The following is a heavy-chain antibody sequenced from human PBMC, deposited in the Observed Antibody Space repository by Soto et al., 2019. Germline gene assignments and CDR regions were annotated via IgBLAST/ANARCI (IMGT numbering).Heavy chain of an antibody. CDR1: GGSISSFY. J-gene: IGHJ3*02. CDR3: ARHQMDVVVVTADGDAFDI. V-gene: IGHV4-59*08. D-gene: IGHD2-2*03. Sequence: QVQLQESGPGLVKPSETPSLTCTVSGGSISSFYWSWIRQPPGKGLEWIGYISYSGSTNYNPSLNSRVTISLDTSKNQLSLRLNSVTAADTALYYCARHQMDVVVVTADGDAFDIGGQGTMVTVSS. CDR2: ISYSGST.